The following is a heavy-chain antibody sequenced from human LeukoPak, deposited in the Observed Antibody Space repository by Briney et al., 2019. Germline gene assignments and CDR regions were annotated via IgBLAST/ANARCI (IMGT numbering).Heavy chain of an antibody. J-gene: IGHJ4*02. CDR3: ASIISGYSSGWYGGFDY. CDR1: GYTFTSYD. D-gene: IGHD6-19*01. CDR2: MNPNSGNT. V-gene: IGHV1-8*01. Sequence: ASVKVSCKASGYTFTSYDINWVRQATGQGLEWMGWMNPNSGNTGYAQKFQGRVTMTRDTSIRTAYMELSRLRSDDTAVYYCASIISGYSSGWYGGFDYWGQGTLVTVSS.